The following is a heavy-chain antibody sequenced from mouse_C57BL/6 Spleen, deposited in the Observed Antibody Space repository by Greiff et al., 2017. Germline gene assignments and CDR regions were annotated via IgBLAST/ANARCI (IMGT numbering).Heavy chain of an antibody. Sequence: VQLQQSGAELARPGASVKMSCKASGYTFTSYTMHWVKQRPGQGLEWIGYINPSSGYTKYNQKFKDKATLTADKSSSTAYMQLSSLTSEDSAVYYGARDDYDADGFAYWGQGTLVTVSA. CDR1: GYTFTSYT. V-gene: IGHV1-4*01. CDR3: ARDDYDADGFAY. CDR2: INPSSGYT. J-gene: IGHJ3*01. D-gene: IGHD2-4*01.